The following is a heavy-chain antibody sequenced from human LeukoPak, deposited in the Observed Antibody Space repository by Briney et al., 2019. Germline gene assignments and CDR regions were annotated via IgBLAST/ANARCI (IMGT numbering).Heavy chain of an antibody. Sequence: GGSLRLSCAASGFTFSNFAMSWVRQAPGKGLEWVSAIGGSGGSTYYADSVKGRFTISRDNFKNTLYLQMNSLRAEDTAVYYCAKRGSVWIQLWFPLDNWGQGTLVTVSS. V-gene: IGHV3-23*01. J-gene: IGHJ4*02. CDR2: IGGSGGST. CDR1: GFTFSNFA. D-gene: IGHD5-18*01. CDR3: AKRGSVWIQLWFPLDN.